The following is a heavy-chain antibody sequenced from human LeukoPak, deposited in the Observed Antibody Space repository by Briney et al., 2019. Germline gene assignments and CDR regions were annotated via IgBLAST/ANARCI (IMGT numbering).Heavy chain of an antibody. V-gene: IGHV4-59*01. D-gene: IGHD6-13*01. J-gene: IGHJ1*01. CDR3: ARGDSSSWYGVRYFQH. CDR1: GGSISSYY. Sequence: PSETLSLTCTVSGGSISSYYWSWIRQPPGKGLEWIGYIYYSGSTNYNPSLKSRVTISVDTSKNQFSLKLSSVTAADTAVYYCARGDSSSWYGVRYFQHWGQGTLVTVSS. CDR2: IYYSGST.